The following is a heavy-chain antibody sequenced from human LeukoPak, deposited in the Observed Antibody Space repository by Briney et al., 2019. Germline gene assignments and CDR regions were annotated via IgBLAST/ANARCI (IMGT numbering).Heavy chain of an antibody. V-gene: IGHV3-33*06. J-gene: IGHJ4*02. CDR2: IWYDGSNK. Sequence: PGRSLRLSCAASGFTFSSYGMHWVRKAPGKGLEWVVVIWYDGSNKYYSDSVKGRFTISRDNSKNTLYLQMNSLRAEDTAVYYCAKDASPAGLDYWGQGTLVTVSS. CDR1: GFTFSSYG. CDR3: AKDASPAGLDY.